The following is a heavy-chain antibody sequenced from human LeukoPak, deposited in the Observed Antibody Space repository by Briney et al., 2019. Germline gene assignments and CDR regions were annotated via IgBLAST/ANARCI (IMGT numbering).Heavy chain of an antibody. CDR3: ARSPSIAVAGTLY. CDR1: GGSISSYY. J-gene: IGHJ4*02. Sequence: SETLSLTCTVSGGSISSYYWSWIRQPPGKGLEWIGYIYYSGSTNYNPSLKSRVTISVDTSKNQFSLKLSSVTAADTAVYYCARSPSIAVAGTLYWGQGTLVTVSS. CDR2: IYYSGST. V-gene: IGHV4-59*12. D-gene: IGHD6-19*01.